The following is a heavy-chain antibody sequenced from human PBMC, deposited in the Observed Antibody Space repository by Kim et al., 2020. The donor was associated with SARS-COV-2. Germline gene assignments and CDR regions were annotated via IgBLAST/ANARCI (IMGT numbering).Heavy chain of an antibody. V-gene: IGHV3-11*01. D-gene: IGHD6-19*01. Sequence: SVKGRFTISRDNAKNSLYLQMNSLRAEDTAVYYCARKGSTVAGTGGIDVWGQGTTVTVSS. CDR3: ARKGSTVAGTGGIDV. J-gene: IGHJ6*02.